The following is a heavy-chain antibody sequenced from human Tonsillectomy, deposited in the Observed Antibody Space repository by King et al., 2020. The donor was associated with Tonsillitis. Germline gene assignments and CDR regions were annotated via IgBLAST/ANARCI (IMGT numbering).Heavy chain of an antibody. J-gene: IGHJ6*03. V-gene: IGHV4-4*07. D-gene: IGHD3-22*01. CDR1: GVSISNFY. CDR2: IYTRGGA. CDR3: ARLQYYDSSGYPSGYMDV. Sequence: QVQLQESGPGLVKPSETLSLTCTVSGVSISNFYWSWIRQPAGKGLEWVVRIYTRGGANYNPSLTSRVTMSVDTSKNQFSLRLNSVTAADTAVYYCARLQYYDSSGYPSGYMDVWGKGTTVTVSS.